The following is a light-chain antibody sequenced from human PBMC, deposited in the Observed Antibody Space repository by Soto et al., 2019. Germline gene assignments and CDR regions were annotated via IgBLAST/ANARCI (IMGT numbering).Light chain of an antibody. CDR3: QQSYSTPQT. CDR2: AAS. J-gene: IGKJ1*01. V-gene: IGKV1-39*01. Sequence: DIQMTQSPSSLSASVGDRVTITCRASQSISSYLNWYQQKPGKAPKLLIYAASSLQSGVPSRFSGSGSGTDFTLTISSPQPEDFATYYCQQSYSTPQTFGQATKVDIK. CDR1: QSISSY.